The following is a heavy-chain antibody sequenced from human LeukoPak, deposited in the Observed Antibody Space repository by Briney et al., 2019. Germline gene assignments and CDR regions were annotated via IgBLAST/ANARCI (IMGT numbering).Heavy chain of an antibody. CDR3: AKGGSNNWSFDN. J-gene: IGHJ4*02. Sequence: GGSLRLSCAASGFTFSSYSMNWVRQAPGKGLEWVSSISSSSSYIYYADSVKGRFTISRDNAKNSLYLQMNSLRAEDTAVYYCAKGGSNNWSFDNWGQGTLVTVSS. CDR1: GFTFSSYS. CDR2: ISSSSSYI. D-gene: IGHD1-1*01. V-gene: IGHV3-21*01.